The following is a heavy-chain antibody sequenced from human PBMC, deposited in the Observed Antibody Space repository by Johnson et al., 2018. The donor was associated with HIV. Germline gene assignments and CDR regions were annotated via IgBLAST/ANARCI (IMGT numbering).Heavy chain of an antibody. CDR1: GFTFDDYA. CDR3: AREPRLLTDAFDI. CDR2: ISWNSGSI. Sequence: VQLVESGGGLVQPGRSLRLSCAASGFTFDDYAMHWVRQAPGKGLEWVSGISWNSGSIGYADSVKGRFTISRENSKNTLYLQMNSLRVEDTAVYYCAREPRLLTDAFDIWGQGTMVTVSS. V-gene: IGHV3-9*01. D-gene: IGHD5-18*01. J-gene: IGHJ3*02.